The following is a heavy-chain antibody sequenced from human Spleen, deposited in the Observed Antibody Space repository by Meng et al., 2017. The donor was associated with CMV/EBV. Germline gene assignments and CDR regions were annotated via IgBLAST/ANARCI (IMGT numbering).Heavy chain of an antibody. J-gene: IGHJ3*02. V-gene: IGHV3-15*01. CDR3: TTGTGPLRWYPGAFDI. CDR2: IKSKTDGGTT. CDR1: GFTFSNAW. D-gene: IGHD4-23*01. Sequence: GESLKISCAASGFTFSNAWMSWVRQAPGKGLEWVGRIKSKTDGGTTDYAAPVKGRFTISRDDSKNTLYLQMNSLKTEDTAVYYCTTGTGPLRWYPGAFDIWGQGTVVTVSS.